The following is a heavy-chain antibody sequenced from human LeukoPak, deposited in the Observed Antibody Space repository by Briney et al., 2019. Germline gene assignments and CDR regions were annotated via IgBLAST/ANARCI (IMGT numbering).Heavy chain of an antibody. V-gene: IGHV1-69*05. D-gene: IGHD1-26*01. CDR2: IIPIFGTA. CDR3: ARGRGGSYRNWFDP. J-gene: IGHJ5*02. Sequence: ASVKVSCKASGGTFSSYAISWVRQAPGQGLEWTGGIIPIFGTANYAQKFQGRVTITTDESTSTAYMELSSLRSEDTAVYYCARGRGGSYRNWFDPWGQGTLVTVSS. CDR1: GGTFSSYA.